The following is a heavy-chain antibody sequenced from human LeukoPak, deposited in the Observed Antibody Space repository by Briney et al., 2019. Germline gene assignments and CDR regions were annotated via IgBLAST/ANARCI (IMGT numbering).Heavy chain of an antibody. CDR3: ARPSFGSAPG. CDR2: IYYSGST. Sequence: SETLSLTCTVSGGSISSSSYYWGWIRQPPGKGLEWIGSIYYSGSTYYNPSLKSRVTISVDTSKNQFSLKLSSVTAADTAVYYCARPSFGSAPGWGQGTLVTVSS. CDR1: GGSISSSSYY. D-gene: IGHD3-10*01. J-gene: IGHJ4*02. V-gene: IGHV4-39*01.